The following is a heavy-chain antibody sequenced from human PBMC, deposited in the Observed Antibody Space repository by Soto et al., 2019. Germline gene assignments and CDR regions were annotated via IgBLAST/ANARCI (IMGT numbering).Heavy chain of an antibody. V-gene: IGHV3-30*18. CDR3: AKGSDSSGYYTGDYGMDV. CDR1: GFTFSSYG. D-gene: IGHD3-22*01. Sequence: QVQLVESGGGVVQPGRSLRLSCAASGFTFSSYGMHWVRQAPGKGLEWVAVISYDGSNKYYADSVKGRFTISRDNSKNTLYLQMNSLRAEDTAVYYCAKGSDSSGYYTGDYGMDVWGQETTVTVSS. J-gene: IGHJ6*02. CDR2: ISYDGSNK.